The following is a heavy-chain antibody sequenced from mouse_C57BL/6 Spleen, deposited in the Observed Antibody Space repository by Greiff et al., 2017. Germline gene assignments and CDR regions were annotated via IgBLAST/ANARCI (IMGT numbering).Heavy chain of an antibody. CDR2: IYPSDSET. D-gene: IGHD2-4*01. CDR1: GYTFTSYW. V-gene: IGHV1-61*01. CDR3: ARMIKGLFYAMDY. J-gene: IGHJ4*01. Sequence: QVQLQQPGAELVRPGSSVKLSCKASGYTFTSYWMDWVKQRPGQGLEWIGNIYPSDSETHYNQKFKDKATLTVDKSSSTAYMQLSSLTSEDSAVYYCARMIKGLFYAMDYWGQGTSVTVSS.